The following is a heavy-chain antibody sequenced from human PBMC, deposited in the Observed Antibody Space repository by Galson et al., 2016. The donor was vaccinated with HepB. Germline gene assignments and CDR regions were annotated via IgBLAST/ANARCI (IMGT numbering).Heavy chain of an antibody. Sequence: LRLSCAASGFTFSVSSIHWVRPASRGGLEWVGRIRSKTDNYATTYAESVNGRFTISRDDSKNTAYLQMNSLKTEDTAIYYCTRPMYDTTGSASGNFDYWGQGTLVTVSS. D-gene: IGHD3-22*01. CDR2: IRSKTDNYAT. CDR3: TRPMYDTTGSASGNFDY. V-gene: IGHV3-73*01. J-gene: IGHJ4*02. CDR1: GFTFSVSS.